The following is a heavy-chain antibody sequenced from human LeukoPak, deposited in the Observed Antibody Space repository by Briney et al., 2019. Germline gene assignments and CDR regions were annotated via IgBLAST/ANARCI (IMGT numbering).Heavy chain of an antibody. CDR1: GYTFTGYY. CDR3: ARAHSSSWYYYYYYMDV. CDR2: INPNSGGT. J-gene: IGHJ6*03. V-gene: IGHV1-2*02. Sequence: ASVKVSCKASGYTFTGYYMHWVRQAPGQGLEWMGWINPNSGGTNYAQKFQGRVTMTRDTSISTAYMELSRLRSDDTAVYYCARAHSSSWYYYYYYMDVWGKGTTVTVPS. D-gene: IGHD6-13*01.